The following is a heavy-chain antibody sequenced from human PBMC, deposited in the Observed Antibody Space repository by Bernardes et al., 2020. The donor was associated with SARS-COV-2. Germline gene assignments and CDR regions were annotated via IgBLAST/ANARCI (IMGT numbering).Heavy chain of an antibody. Sequence: SETLSLTCAVYGGSFRGQFCSWIRQPPGKGLEWIGDINQSGSTNYNPSLKSRLTISVDTSKNQVSLRLTSVTAADTAMYFCARGPDTHCSSTRCYDYYYYGMDVWGPGTTVTVSS. CDR3: ARGPDTHCSSTRCYDYYYYGMDV. V-gene: IGHV4-34*01. CDR1: GGSFRGQF. D-gene: IGHD2-2*01. J-gene: IGHJ6*02. CDR2: INQSGST.